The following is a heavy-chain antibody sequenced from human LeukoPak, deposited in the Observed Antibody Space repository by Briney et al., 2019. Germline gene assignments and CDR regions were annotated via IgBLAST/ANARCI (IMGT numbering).Heavy chain of an antibody. CDR1: GFTFSSYA. CDR3: ARGASIAVALATIDY. Sequence: PGGSLRLSCAASGFTFSSYAMHWVRQAPGKGLEWVAVISYDGSNKYYADSVKGRFTISRDNSKNTLYLQMNSLRAEDTAVYYCARGASIAVALATIDYWGQGTLVTVSS. V-gene: IGHV3-30-3*01. J-gene: IGHJ4*02. CDR2: ISYDGSNK. D-gene: IGHD6-19*01.